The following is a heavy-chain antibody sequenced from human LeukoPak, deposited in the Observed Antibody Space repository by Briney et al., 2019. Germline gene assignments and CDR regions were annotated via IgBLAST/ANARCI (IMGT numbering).Heavy chain of an antibody. CDR3: AKDQATTVTTSLAP. V-gene: IGHV3-23*01. J-gene: IGHJ5*02. CDR2: ISGSGGST. D-gene: IGHD4-17*01. Sequence: GGSLRLSCAASGFTFSSYAMSWVRQAPGKGLEWVSAISGSGGSTYYAGSVKGRFTISRDNSKNTLYLQMNSLRAEDTAVYYCAKDQATTVTTSLAPWGQGTLVTVSS. CDR1: GFTFSSYA.